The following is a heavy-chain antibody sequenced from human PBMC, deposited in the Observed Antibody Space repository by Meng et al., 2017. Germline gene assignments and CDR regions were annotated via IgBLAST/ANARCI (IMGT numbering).Heavy chain of an antibody. J-gene: IGHJ5*02. CDR3: ASRVTMVRGVPNWFDP. V-gene: IGHV4-4*02. Sequence: VHLQESGPGLVKPSGTLSLTCAVSGGSISSSNWWSWVRQPPGKGLEWIGEIYHSGSTNYNPSLKSRVTISVDKSKNQFSLKLSSVTAADTAVYYCASRVTMVRGVPNWFDPWGQGTLVTVSS. CDR2: IYHSGST. D-gene: IGHD3-10*01. CDR1: GGSISSSNW.